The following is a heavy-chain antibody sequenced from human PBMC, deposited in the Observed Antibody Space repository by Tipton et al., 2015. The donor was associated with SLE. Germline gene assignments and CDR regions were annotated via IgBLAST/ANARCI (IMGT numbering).Heavy chain of an antibody. J-gene: IGHJ2*01. V-gene: IGHV4-39*07. CDR2: INHSGNT. CDR1: GEFISSNNYY. CDR3: ARVPLGHRQTGYWYFDL. D-gene: IGHD7-27*01. Sequence: TLSLTCSVSGEFISSNNYYWGWIRQSPGKDLEWIGSINHSGNTHYNPSLKSRVTISVDTSKNQFSLKLTSVTAADTAVYFCARVPLGHRQTGYWYFDLGGRGPLVTVSS.